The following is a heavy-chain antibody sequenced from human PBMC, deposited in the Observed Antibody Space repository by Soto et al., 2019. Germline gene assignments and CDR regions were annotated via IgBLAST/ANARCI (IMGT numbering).Heavy chain of an antibody. CDR1: GGTFSSYA. D-gene: IGHD3-3*01. Sequence: SVKVCCKASGGTFSSYAISWVRQAPGQGLEWMGGIISIFGTANYAQKFQGRVTITADESTSTAYMELSSLRSEDTAVYYCARLLRFLERRDYHYGMDVWGQGTTVTVSS. V-gene: IGHV1-69*13. CDR3: ARLLRFLERRDYHYGMDV. J-gene: IGHJ6*02. CDR2: IISIFGTA.